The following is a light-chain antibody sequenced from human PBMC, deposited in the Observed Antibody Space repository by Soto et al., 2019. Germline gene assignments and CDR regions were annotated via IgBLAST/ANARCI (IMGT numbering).Light chain of an antibody. CDR3: QQYETFSGT. V-gene: IGKV1-5*01. CDR2: DAS. CDR1: QSVSGW. J-gene: IGKJ1*01. Sequence: DIQMTQSPSTLSSSVGETVTVTCRASQSVSGWVAWYQQKPGEAPKLLIYDASALPRGVPSRCSGSGSGTKFTLTIASLQPDDFATYYCQQYETFSGTFGPGTKVDIK.